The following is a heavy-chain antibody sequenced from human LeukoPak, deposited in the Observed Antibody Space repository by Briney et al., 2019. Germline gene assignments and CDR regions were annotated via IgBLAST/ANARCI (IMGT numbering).Heavy chain of an antibody. CDR1: GFTFSEYA. D-gene: IGHD3-22*01. V-gene: IGHV3-30-3*01. CDR3: AKDQGTYYYDSSGYSDY. J-gene: IGHJ4*02. CDR2: ISYDGRQK. Sequence: GGSLRLSCAASGFTFSEYAMHWVRQAPGKGLEWVAVISYDGRQKYYGDSVKGRFTISSDNSKNTLYLQMNSLRAEDTAVYYCAKDQGTYYYDSSGYSDYWGQGTLVTVSS.